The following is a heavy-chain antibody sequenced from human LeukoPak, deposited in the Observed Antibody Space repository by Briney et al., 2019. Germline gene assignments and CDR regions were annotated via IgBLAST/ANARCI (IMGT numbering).Heavy chain of an antibody. CDR1: GFTLSNYA. CDR3: ARPVDSAVNSYGPGSDY. Sequence: PGGSLRLSCVASGFTLSNYAMHWVRQAPGKGLEWVAIVSSDGSEKIYADAVKGRFTISRDNSKNTLYVQMDSLRGEDTAVYYCARPVDSAVNSYGPGSDYWGQGTLVTVSS. J-gene: IGHJ4*02. CDR2: VSSDGSEK. D-gene: IGHD5-18*01. V-gene: IGHV3-30*04.